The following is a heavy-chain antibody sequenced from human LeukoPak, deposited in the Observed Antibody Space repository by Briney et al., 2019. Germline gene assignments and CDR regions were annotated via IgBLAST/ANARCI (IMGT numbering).Heavy chain of an antibody. V-gene: IGHV3-23*01. CDR2: ISGSGGST. CDR3: AKGTQLVPNYFDY. CDR1: GFTFSSYA. D-gene: IGHD6-13*01. Sequence: PGGSLRLSCAASGFTFSSYAMSWVRQTPGKGLEWVSAISGSGGSTYYADSVKGRFTTSRDNSKNTLYLQMNSLRAEDTAVYYCAKGTQLVPNYFDYWGQGTLVTVSS. J-gene: IGHJ4*02.